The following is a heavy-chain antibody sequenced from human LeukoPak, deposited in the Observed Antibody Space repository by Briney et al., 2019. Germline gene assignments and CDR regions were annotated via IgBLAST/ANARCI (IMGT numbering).Heavy chain of an antibody. CDR2: ITYDGSNK. Sequence: PGGSLRLYCAASGFTFSSYAMHWVRQAPGKGLEWVAVITYDGSNKYYADSVKGRFTISRDNSKNTLCLQMNSLRAEDTAVYYCARAPTYRSGWYFDYWGQGTLVTVSS. CDR1: GFTFSSYA. V-gene: IGHV3-30-3*01. CDR3: ARAPTYRSGWYFDY. J-gene: IGHJ4*02. D-gene: IGHD6-19*01.